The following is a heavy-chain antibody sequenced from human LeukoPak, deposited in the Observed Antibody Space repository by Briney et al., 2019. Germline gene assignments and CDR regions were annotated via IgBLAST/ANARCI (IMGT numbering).Heavy chain of an antibody. J-gene: IGHJ6*02. CDR3: ARASTGTYYYYGMDV. CDR2: ISYDGSNK. Sequence: GGSLTLSCAASGFTFSSYAMHWVRQAPGTGLEWVAVISYDGSNKYYADSVKGRFTISRDNSKNTLYLQMNSLRAEDTAVYYCARASTGTYYYYGMDVWGQGTTVTVSS. CDR1: GFTFSSYA. V-gene: IGHV3-30-3*01. D-gene: IGHD4-17*01.